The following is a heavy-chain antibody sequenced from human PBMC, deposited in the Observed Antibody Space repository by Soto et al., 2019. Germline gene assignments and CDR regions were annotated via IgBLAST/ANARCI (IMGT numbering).Heavy chain of an antibody. Sequence: GGSLRLSCAASGFTFSSYSMNWVRQAPGKGLEWVSYISSSSSTIYYADSVKGRFTISRDNAKNSLYLQMNSLRAEDTAVYYCARVRGSGTLLPFDYWGQGTLVTVSS. J-gene: IGHJ4*02. D-gene: IGHD3-10*01. CDR1: GFTFSSYS. V-gene: IGHV3-48*01. CDR2: ISSSSSTI. CDR3: ARVRGSGTLLPFDY.